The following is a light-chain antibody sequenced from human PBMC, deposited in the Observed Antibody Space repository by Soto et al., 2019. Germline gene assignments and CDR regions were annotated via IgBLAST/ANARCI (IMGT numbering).Light chain of an antibody. CDR2: GAS. Sequence: IVLTHSACPLSLSAGERTTLSWGASQSVSSSYLAWYQQKPGQAPRPLIYGASNRATGIPDRFSGSGSGTDFTLTISSLEPEDFAVYYCQQRSNWPSFGGGTKVDIK. J-gene: IGKJ4*01. CDR1: QSVSSSY. V-gene: IGKV3D-20*02. CDR3: QQRSNWPS.